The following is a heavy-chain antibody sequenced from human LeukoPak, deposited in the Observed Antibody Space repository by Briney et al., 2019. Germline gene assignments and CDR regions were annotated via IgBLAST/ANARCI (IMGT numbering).Heavy chain of an antibody. J-gene: IGHJ4*02. Sequence: GGSLRLSCAASGFTFSSYAMSWVRQAPGKGLEWVSSISGSGGNTFYADSVKGRFTISRDNSKNTLYLQMNSLRAEYPAAYHCAKGRNEDGDAALNYWGQGTLVTVSS. D-gene: IGHD4-17*01. CDR1: GFTFSSYA. CDR2: ISGSGGNT. V-gene: IGHV3-23*01. CDR3: AKGRNEDGDAALNY.